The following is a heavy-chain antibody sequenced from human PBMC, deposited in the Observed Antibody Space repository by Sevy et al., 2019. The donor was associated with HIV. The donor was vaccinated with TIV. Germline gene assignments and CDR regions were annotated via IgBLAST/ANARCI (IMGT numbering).Heavy chain of an antibody. D-gene: IGHD6-19*01. Sequence: GGSLRLSCAISGFTVNDKYIIWVRQAPGKGLEWVSVIFSSGSTYYADSAKGRFTISRDNSKNTVVLQMNSVRAGDTAVYYCVSLFLSYRSGWSYFDYWGQGTLVTVSS. V-gene: IGHV3-66*02. CDR1: GFTVNDKY. CDR2: IFSSGST. J-gene: IGHJ4*02. CDR3: VSLFLSYRSGWSYFDY.